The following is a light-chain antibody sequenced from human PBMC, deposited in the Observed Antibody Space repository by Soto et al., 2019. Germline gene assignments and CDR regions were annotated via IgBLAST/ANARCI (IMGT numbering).Light chain of an antibody. V-gene: IGKV2-28*01. J-gene: IGKJ3*01. CDR2: LGS. Sequence: DIVMTQSPLSLPVTPEEPASISCRSSQSLLHSNGYNYLDWYLQKPGQSPQLLIYLGSNQASGVPDRFSGSGSGTDFTLKISRVEAEDVGVYYCMQALQTPFTFGPGTKVDIK. CDR1: QSLLHSNGYNY. CDR3: MQALQTPFT.